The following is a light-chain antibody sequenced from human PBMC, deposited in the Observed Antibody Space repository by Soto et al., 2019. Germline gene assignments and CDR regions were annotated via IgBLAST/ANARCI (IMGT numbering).Light chain of an antibody. CDR3: CSYAGSSTHGV. V-gene: IGLV2-23*01. J-gene: IGLJ3*02. CDR2: EGS. Sequence: QSALTQPASVSGSPGQSITISCTGTGSAVANYNLVSWYQQHPGKAPKLIIYEGSQRPSGVSNRFSGSKSDNTASLAISGLQAEDEADYYCCSYAGSSTHGVFGGGTKLTVL. CDR1: GSAVANYNL.